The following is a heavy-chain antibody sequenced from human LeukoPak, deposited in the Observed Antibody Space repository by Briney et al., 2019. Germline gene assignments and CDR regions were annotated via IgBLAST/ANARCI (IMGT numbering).Heavy chain of an antibody. D-gene: IGHD7-27*01. CDR2: INIGNANT. J-gene: IGHJ4*02. CDR3: AKVNGDNTFDY. V-gene: IGHV1-3*04. CDR1: GYTFTSYA. Sequence: GASVKVSCKASGYTFTSYAMHWVRQAPGQRLEWMGWINIGNANTKYSQKLQGRVTITRDTSASIAYMELSSLRSEDTAVYYCAKVNGDNTFDYWGQGTLVTVSS.